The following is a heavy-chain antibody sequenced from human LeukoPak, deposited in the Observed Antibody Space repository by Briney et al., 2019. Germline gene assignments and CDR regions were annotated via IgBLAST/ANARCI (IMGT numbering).Heavy chain of an antibody. CDR1: GGSISSGAYY. Sequence: SETLSLTCSVSGGSISSGAYYWSWIRQFPGRGLEWIAYIYHTGNTCYNPSLKSRLTISLDTSNNQFSLKLSSVTAADTAVYYCARDLSGYGASDYWGQGTLVTVSS. CDR2: IYHTGNT. J-gene: IGHJ4*02. CDR3: ARDLSGYGASDY. V-gene: IGHV4-31*03. D-gene: IGHD3-22*01.